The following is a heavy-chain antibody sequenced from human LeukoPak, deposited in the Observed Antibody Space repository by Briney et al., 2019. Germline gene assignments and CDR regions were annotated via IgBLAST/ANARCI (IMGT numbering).Heavy chain of an antibody. V-gene: IGHV3-23*01. CDR1: GFTFSSYA. Sequence: GGSLRLSCVASGFTFSSYAMSWVRQAPGKGLEWFSAISGSGGSTNYADSVKGRFTISRDNSKNTLSLQMNSLRADDTAVYYCAKASTFSGSPVDYWGQGTLVTVSS. CDR2: ISGSGGST. J-gene: IGHJ4*02. D-gene: IGHD1-26*01. CDR3: AKASTFSGSPVDY.